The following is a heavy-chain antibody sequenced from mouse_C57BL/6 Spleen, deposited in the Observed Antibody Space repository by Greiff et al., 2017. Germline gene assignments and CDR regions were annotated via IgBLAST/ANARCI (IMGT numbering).Heavy chain of an antibody. Sequence: EVKLVESGGGLVKPGGSLKLSCAASGFTFSSYAMSWVRQTPEKRLEWVATISDGGSYTYYPDNVKGRFTISRDNAKNNLYLQMSHLKSEDTAMYYCARERAYDSTGFDYWGQGTTLTVSS. D-gene: IGHD2-4*01. J-gene: IGHJ2*01. V-gene: IGHV5-4*01. CDR3: ARERAYDSTGFDY. CDR1: GFTFSSYA. CDR2: ISDGGSYT.